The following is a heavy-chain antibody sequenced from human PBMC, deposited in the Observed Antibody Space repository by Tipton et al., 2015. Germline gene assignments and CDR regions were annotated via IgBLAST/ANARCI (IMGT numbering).Heavy chain of an antibody. CDR1: GYTFPTYW. V-gene: IGHV5-51*01. J-gene: IGHJ3*01. D-gene: IGHD2-8*01. CDR2: IYPGDSDA. Sequence: QSGAEVKKPGESLKISCKASGYTFPTYWIGWVRQMPGKGLEWMGIIYPGDSDARYSPSFHGHVTISADKSITTAYLQWSSLKASDTAMYYCARRSPGFCVNAKCYHAFDFWGQGTMVTVSS. CDR3: ARRSPGFCVNAKCYHAFDF.